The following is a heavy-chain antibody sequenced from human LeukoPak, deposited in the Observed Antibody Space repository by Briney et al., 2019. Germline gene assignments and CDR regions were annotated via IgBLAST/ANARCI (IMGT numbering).Heavy chain of an antibody. D-gene: IGHD2-2*01. CDR1: GFTFSNYA. V-gene: IGHV3-23*01. CDR3: AKAGCSSTSCYFDY. Sequence: GGSLRLSCAASGFTFSNYAMSWVRQAPGKGLEWVSVISGSGGSTYSADSVKGRFTISRDNSKNTLYLQMNSLRAEDTAVYYCAKAGCSSTSCYFDYWGQGTLVTVSS. CDR2: ISGSGGST. J-gene: IGHJ4*02.